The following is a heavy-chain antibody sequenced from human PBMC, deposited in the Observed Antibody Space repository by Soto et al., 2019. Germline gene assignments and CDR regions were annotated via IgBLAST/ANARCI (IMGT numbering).Heavy chain of an antibody. J-gene: IGHJ4*02. CDR2: IYYSGST. CDR1: GGSISSSSYY. CDR3: VRSVILSGGSYKGLIRLHYFDT. D-gene: IGHD3-3*01. V-gene: IGHV4-39*07. Sequence: SETLSLTCTVSGGSISSSSYYWGWIRQPPGKGLEWIGSIYYSGSTYYNPSLKRRVTISVDTSKNQFSLKLSSVTAADTAIYYCVRSVILSGGSYKGLIRLHYFDTWGPGTLVTVSS.